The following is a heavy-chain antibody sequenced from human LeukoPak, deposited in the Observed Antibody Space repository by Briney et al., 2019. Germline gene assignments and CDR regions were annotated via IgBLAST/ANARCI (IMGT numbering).Heavy chain of an antibody. J-gene: IGHJ5*02. V-gene: IGHV1-2*02. CDR2: INPNSGGT. CDR3: TSDTYYYDSTGLGHWFDP. CDR1: GYTFTGYY. D-gene: IGHD3-22*01. Sequence: ASVKVSCKASGYTFTGYYMHWVRQAPGQGLEWMGWINPNSGGTNYAQKFQGRVTMTWDTSISTAYMELSSLRSDDTAVYYCTSDTYYYDSTGLGHWFDPWSQGTLVTVSS.